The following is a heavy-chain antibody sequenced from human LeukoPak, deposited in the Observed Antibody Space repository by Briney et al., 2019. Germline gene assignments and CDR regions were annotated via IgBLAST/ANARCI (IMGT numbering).Heavy chain of an antibody. D-gene: IGHD6-25*01. CDR1: GYTFTSYY. J-gene: IGHJ3*02. Sequence: GASVKVSCKASGYTFTSYYMHWVRQPPGQGLEWMGIINPSGGSTSYAQKFQGRVTMTRDMSTSTVYMELSSLRSEDTAVYYCARLRGYGDAFDMWGQGTMVTVSS. V-gene: IGHV1-46*01. CDR2: INPSGGST. CDR3: ARLRGYGDAFDM.